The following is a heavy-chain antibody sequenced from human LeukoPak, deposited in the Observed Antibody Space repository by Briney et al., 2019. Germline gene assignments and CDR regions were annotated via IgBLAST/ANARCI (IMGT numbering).Heavy chain of an antibody. J-gene: IGHJ4*02. CDR3: TKDGFDQ. Sequence: GGSLRLSCAASGFMFSGFDMHWVRQAPGKGLEWVAVVWSDGTNKLYADSVRGRFTISRDNSKDMVYLQLNSLRGEDTGIYWYTKDGFDQWGQGTLVTVSS. CDR2: VWSDGTNK. CDR1: GFMFSGFD. V-gene: IGHV3-33*03.